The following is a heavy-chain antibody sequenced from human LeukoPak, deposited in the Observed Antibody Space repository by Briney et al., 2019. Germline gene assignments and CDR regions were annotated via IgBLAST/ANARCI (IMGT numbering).Heavy chain of an antibody. V-gene: IGHV4-59*08. D-gene: IGHD1-26*01. CDR1: GGSISSYY. J-gene: IGHJ4*02. CDR2: IYYSGST. CDR3: AMSDYSGSYFFDY. Sequence: SETLSLTCTVSGGSISSYYWSWIRQPPGKGLEWIGYIYYSGSTNYNPSLKSRVTISVDTSKNQFSLKLSSVTAADTAVYYCAMSDYSGSYFFDYWGQGTLVTVSS.